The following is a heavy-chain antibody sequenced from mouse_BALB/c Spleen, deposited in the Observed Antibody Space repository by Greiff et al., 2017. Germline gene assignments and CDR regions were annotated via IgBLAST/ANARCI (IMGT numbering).Heavy chain of an antibody. CDR1: GFTFSSYA. CDR3: AREEGYDYDGYFDG. CDR2: ISSGGST. Sequence: EVQGVESGGGLVKPGGSLKLSCAASGFTFSSYAMSWVRQTPEKRLEWVASISSGGSTYYPDSVKGRFTISRDNARNILYLQMSSLRSEDTAMYYCAREEGYDYDGYFDGWGAGTTVTVSS. D-gene: IGHD2-4*01. J-gene: IGHJ1*01. V-gene: IGHV5-6-5*01.